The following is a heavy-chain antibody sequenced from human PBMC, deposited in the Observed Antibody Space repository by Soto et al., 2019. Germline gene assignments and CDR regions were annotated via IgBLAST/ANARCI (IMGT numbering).Heavy chain of an antibody. D-gene: IGHD2-2*01. J-gene: IGHJ6*02. CDR1: GGSISSGGYY. V-gene: IGHV4-31*03. CDR3: ARDCSSTSCLYYYYGMDV. Sequence: SETLSLTCTVSGGSISSGGYYWSWIRQHPGKGLEWIGYIYYSGSTYYNPSLKSRVTISVDTSKNQFSLKLSSVTAADTAVYYCARDCSSTSCLYYYYGMDVWGQGTTVTVSS. CDR2: IYYSGST.